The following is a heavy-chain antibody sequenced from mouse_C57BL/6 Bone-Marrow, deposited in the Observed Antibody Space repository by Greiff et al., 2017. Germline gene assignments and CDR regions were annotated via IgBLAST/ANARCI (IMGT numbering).Heavy chain of an antibody. V-gene: IGHV1-55*01. Sequence: VQLQQPGAELVKPGASVKMSCKASGYTFTSYWITWVKQRPGQGLEWIGEIYPGSGSTNYNEKFKSKATLTVDTSSSTAYRQLSGLTSEDSAVYYGARSIFYSFAYWGQGTLVTVS. CDR2: IYPGSGST. J-gene: IGHJ3*01. D-gene: IGHD2-1*01. CDR1: GYTFTSYW. CDR3: ARSIFYSFAY.